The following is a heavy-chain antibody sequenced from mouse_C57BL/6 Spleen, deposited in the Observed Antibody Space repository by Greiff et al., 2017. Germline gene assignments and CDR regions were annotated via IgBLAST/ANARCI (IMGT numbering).Heavy chain of an antibody. CDR3: AREGSYYYGSSHWYFDV. V-gene: IGHV1-76*01. D-gene: IGHD1-1*01. CDR2: IYPGSGNT. CDR1: GYTFTDYY. Sequence: QVQLQQSGAELVRPGASVKLSCKASGYTFTDYYINWVKQRPGQGLEWIARIYPGSGNTYYNEKFKGKATLTAEKSSSTAYMQLSSLTSEDSAVYFGAREGSYYYGSSHWYFDVWGTGTTVTVSS. J-gene: IGHJ1*03.